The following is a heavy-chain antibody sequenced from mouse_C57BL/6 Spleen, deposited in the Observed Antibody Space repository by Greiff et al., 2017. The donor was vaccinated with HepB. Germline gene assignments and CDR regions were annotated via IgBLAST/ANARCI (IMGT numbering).Heavy chain of an antibody. CDR2: IRSKSNNYAT. V-gene: IGHV10-1*01. CDR3: VRSYGSSLDC. Sequence: DVQLVESGGGLVQPKGSLKLSCAASGFSFNTYAMNWVRQAPGKGLEWVARIRSKSNNYATYYADSVKDRFTISRDDSESMLYLQMNNLKTEDTAMYYCVRSYGSSLDCWGQGTTLTVSS. CDR1: GFSFNTYA. J-gene: IGHJ2*01. D-gene: IGHD1-1*01.